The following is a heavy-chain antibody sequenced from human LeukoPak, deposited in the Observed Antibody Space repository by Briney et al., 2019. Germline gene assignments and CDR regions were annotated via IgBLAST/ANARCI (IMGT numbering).Heavy chain of an antibody. J-gene: IGHJ4*02. CDR3: ARWAVGATFDY. CDR2: IYHSGST. CDR1: GGSISSSSYY. D-gene: IGHD1-26*01. V-gene: IGHV4-39*07. Sequence: SETLSLTCTVSGGSISSSSYYWGWIRQPPGKGLEWIGEIYHSGSTNYNPSLKSRVTISVDTSKNQFSLKLSSVTAADTAVYYCARWAVGATFDYWGRGTLVTVSS.